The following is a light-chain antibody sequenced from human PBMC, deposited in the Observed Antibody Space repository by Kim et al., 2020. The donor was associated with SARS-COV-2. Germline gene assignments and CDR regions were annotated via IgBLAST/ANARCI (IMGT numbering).Light chain of an antibody. CDR3: QQYNNWPKT. CDR1: KSISSH. J-gene: IGKJ1*01. CDR2: GAS. V-gene: IGKV3-15*01. Sequence: ETVMTQSPVTLSVSPGERATLSCRASKSISSHLAWYQQKPGQAPRLLIFGASTRATGIPARFSGSGSGTEFTLTISSLQSEDFAVYYCQQYNNWPKTFGQGTKVDIK.